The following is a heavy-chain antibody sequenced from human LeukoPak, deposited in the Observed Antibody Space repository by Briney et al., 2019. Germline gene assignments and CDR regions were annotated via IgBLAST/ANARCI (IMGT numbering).Heavy chain of an antibody. D-gene: IGHD2-2*01. V-gene: IGHV3-33*01. Sequence: GRSLRLSCAASGFTFSSYGMHWVRQAPGKGLEWVAVIWYDGSNKYYADSVKGRFTISRDNSKNTLYLQMNSLRAEDTAVYYCARDMEPDQLPYYGKDVWGQGTMVTVSS. CDR3: ARDMEPDQLPYYGKDV. CDR2: IWYDGSNK. J-gene: IGHJ6*02. CDR1: GFTFSSYG.